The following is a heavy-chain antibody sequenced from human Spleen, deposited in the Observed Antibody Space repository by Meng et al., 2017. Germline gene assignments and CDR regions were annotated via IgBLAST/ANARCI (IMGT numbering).Heavy chain of an antibody. CDR2: INPSGST. V-gene: IGHV4-34*01. CDR1: GGSFSGYY. J-gene: IGHJ5*02. D-gene: IGHD3-10*01. CDR3: ARAGFGELYNWFDP. Sequence: QVHLQTWGDGLLKPWESLSLACAACGGSFSGYYWSWIRQAPGKGLEWIGEINPSGSTNYNPSLKSRVTISVDTSKNQCSLQLSSVTAADTAVYYFARAGFGELYNWFDPWGQGTLVTVSS.